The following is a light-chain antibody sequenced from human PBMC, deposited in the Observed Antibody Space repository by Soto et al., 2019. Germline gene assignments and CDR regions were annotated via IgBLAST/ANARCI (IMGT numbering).Light chain of an antibody. CDR1: ISDVGDYNY. Sequence: QSALTQPASVSGSPGQSITISCTGTISDVGDYNYVSWYQQHPGKAPKLMIYDVSNRPSGVSNRFSGSKSGSTASLTISGLQAEDEADYYCRSYTSSTTRVFGTGTKVTVL. CDR2: DVS. CDR3: RSYTSSTTRV. V-gene: IGLV2-14*01. J-gene: IGLJ1*01.